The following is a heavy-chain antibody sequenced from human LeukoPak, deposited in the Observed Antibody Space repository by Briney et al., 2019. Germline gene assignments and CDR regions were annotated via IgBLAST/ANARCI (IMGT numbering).Heavy chain of an antibody. CDR3: ARDAAAGYSLAC. V-gene: IGHV4-4*02. D-gene: IGHD6-13*01. Sequence: SGTLSLTCGVSGGSISSGKWWGWVRQPPGKGLEWIGEISHSGSPNYNPSLKSRLTISVDLPKDQFSLDLRSVTAADTAVYYCARDAAAGYSLACWGQGTLVTVSS. CDR1: GGSISSGKW. CDR2: ISHSGSP. J-gene: IGHJ4*02.